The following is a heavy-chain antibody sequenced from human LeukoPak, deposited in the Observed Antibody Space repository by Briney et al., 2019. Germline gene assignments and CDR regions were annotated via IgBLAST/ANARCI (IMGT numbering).Heavy chain of an antibody. CDR3: ARASHWNQLHYFDY. CDR2: IYTSGST. V-gene: IGHV4-4*07. J-gene: IGHJ4*02. CDR1: GGSISSYY. D-gene: IGHD1-1*01. Sequence: PSETLSLTCTVSGGSISSYYWSWIRQPAGKGLEWIGRIYTSGSTNYNPSLKSRVTMSVDKSKNQFSLNLTSVTAADTAVYYCARASHWNQLHYFDYWGQGTLVTVSS.